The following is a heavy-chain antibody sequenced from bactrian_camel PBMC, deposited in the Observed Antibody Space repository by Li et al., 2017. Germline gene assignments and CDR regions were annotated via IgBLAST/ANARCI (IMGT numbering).Heavy chain of an antibody. CDR3: AKDLSPSVDGWNLDY. J-gene: IGHJ4*01. CDR1: QGTYFRGW. D-gene: IGHD6*01. V-gene: IGHV3S1*01. Sequence: HVQLVESGGGSVQAGGSLRLSCEASQGTYFRGWVRQAPGEGLEWVSGIDRSGDNTYYSDSVKGRFTISRGNAKNTLYLDLLSLRAEDTATYYCAKDLSPSVDGWNLDYWGQGTQVTVS. CDR2: IDRSGDNT.